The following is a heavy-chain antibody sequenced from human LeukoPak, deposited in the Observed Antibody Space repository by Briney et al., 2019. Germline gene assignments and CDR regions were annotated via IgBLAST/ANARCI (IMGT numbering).Heavy chain of an antibody. Sequence: PSETLSLTCTVSGGSISSYYWSWIRQPPGKGLEWIGYVYYSGSTNYNPSLKSRVTISVETSKNQFSLKLSSVTAADTAVYYCARINNYDFWSSNDYYYYMDVWGKGTTVTVSS. CDR2: VYYSGST. CDR1: GGSISSYY. J-gene: IGHJ6*03. CDR3: ARINNYDFWSSNDYYYYMDV. D-gene: IGHD3-3*01. V-gene: IGHV4-59*01.